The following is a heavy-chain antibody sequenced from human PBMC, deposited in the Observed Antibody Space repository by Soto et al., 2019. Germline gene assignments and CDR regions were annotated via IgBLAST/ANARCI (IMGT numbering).Heavy chain of an antibody. J-gene: IGHJ6*02. CDR1: GGTFSSYA. V-gene: IGHV1-69*13. CDR2: IIPIFGTA. Sequence: SVKVSCKASGGTFSSYAISWVRQAPGQGLEWMGGIIPIFGTANYAQKFQGRVTITADESTSTAYMELSSLRSEDTAVYYCARVVLRYFDWLSTYYYYYYGMDVWGQGTTVTVS. CDR3: ARVVLRYFDWLSTYYYYYYGMDV. D-gene: IGHD3-9*01.